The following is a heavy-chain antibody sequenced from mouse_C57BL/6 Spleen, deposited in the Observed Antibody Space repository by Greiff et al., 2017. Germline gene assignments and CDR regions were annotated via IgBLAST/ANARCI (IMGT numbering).Heavy chain of an antibody. CDR3: ARFYGDYAMDY. CDR1: GYTFTSYW. CDR2: IHPNSGST. J-gene: IGHJ4*01. Sequence: VQLQQSGAELVKPGASVKLSCKASGYTFTSYWMHWVKQRPGQGLEWIGMIHPNSGSTNYNEKFKSKATLTVDKSSSTAYMQLSSLTSEDSAVYYCARFYGDYAMDYWGQGTSVTVSS. V-gene: IGHV1-64*01. D-gene: IGHD1-1*02.